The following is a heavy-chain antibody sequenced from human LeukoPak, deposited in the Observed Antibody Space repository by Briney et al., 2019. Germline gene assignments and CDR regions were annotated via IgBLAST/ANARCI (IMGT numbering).Heavy chain of an antibody. CDR2: INAGNGNT. J-gene: IGHJ4*02. CDR3: ASGSRDTDFDY. Sequence: ASVKVSCKASGHTFTTYAMHWVRQAPGQRLEWMGSINAGNGNTKYSQKFQGRVTITRDTSASTAYMELSSLRSEDTAVYYCASGSRDTDFDYWGQGTLVTVSS. V-gene: IGHV1-3*01. CDR1: GHTFTTYA. D-gene: IGHD5-18*01.